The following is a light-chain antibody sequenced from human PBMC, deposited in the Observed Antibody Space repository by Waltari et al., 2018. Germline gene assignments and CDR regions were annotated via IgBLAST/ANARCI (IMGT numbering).Light chain of an antibody. CDR2: DVS. CDR3: CSYTGTYTHWV. J-gene: IGLJ3*02. CDR1: SNDVGAHNY. Sequence: QSALTQHRPVSGSPGQSVTNPSTGTSNDVGAHNYASWHQPHPGKAPKLMIYDVSKRPSGVPDRFSASKSGNTASLTISGLQAEDEADYYCCSYTGTYTHWVFGGGTKLTVL. V-gene: IGLV2-11*01.